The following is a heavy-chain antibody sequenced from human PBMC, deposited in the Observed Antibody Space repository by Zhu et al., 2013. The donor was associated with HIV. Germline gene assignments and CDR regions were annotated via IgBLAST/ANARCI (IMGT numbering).Heavy chain of an antibody. CDR1: GYTFTDYG. CDR3: ARDVVGATAFDY. Sequence: QVQLVQSGAEVKEPGASVKVSCKTSGYTFTDYGISWVRQAPGQGLEWMGWSSQLNDYRKYAQRFQDRLTMTTDKSTRTAYLELVSLTSDDTAEYYCARDVVGATAFDYWGQGTLVTVS. V-gene: IGHV1-18*01. D-gene: IGHD1-26*01. CDR2: SSQLNDYR. J-gene: IGHJ4*02.